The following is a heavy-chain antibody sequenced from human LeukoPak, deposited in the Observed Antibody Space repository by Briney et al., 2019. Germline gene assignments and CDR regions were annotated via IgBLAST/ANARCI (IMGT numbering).Heavy chain of an antibody. D-gene: IGHD6-13*01. CDR2: IIPIFGTA. V-gene: IGHV1-69*13. J-gene: IGHJ4*02. CDR1: GGTFSSYA. Sequence: EASVKVSCKASGGTFSSYAISWVRQAPGQGLEWMGGIIPIFGTANYAQKFQGRVTITADESTSTAYMELSSLRSEDTAVYYCARTAAGTWGDFDYWGQGTLVTVSS. CDR3: ARTAAGTWGDFDY.